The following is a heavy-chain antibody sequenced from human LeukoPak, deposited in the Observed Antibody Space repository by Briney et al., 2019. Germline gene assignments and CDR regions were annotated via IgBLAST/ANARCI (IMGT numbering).Heavy chain of an antibody. CDR3: ARGLTGSGSYGGDQADNYFDF. CDR2: IYYRGST. Sequence: SETLSLTCTVSGGPISYYHWSWIRQPPGKGLEWIGYIYYRGSTNYSPSLKSRVTMSVDTSKNQFSLRLTSVTAADTAVYYCARGLTGSGSYGGDQADNYFDFWGQGNLVTVSS. V-gene: IGHV4-59*01. CDR1: GGPISYYH. D-gene: IGHD3-10*01. J-gene: IGHJ4*02.